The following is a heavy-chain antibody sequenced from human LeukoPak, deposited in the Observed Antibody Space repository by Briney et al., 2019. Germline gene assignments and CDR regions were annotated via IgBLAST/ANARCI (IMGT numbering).Heavy chain of an antibody. CDR3: ARGDSGYDYGFDN. CDR1: GGTFSSYA. CDR2: IIPIFGTT. J-gene: IGHJ4*02. Sequence: ASVKVSCKASGGTFSSYAISWVRQAPGQGLEWVGGIIPIFGTTNYAQKFQGRVTITTDESTSTGYMELRSLRSDDTAVYYCARGDSGYDYGFDNWGQGTLVTVSS. V-gene: IGHV1-69*05. D-gene: IGHD5-12*01.